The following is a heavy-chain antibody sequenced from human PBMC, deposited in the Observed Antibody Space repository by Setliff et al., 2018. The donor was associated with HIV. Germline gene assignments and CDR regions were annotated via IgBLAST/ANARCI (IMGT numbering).Heavy chain of an antibody. V-gene: IGHV1-69*13. J-gene: IGHJ4*02. Sequence: SVKVSCKASGGTFRRHEISWVRQAPGQGLAWMGGIVPILNTGNYAPKFQGRVTITADESTTTAYMELSSLRSEDTAVYYCARIPNHSSGFDYWGQGTPVTVS. CDR1: GGTFRRHE. CDR3: ARIPNHSSGFDY. D-gene: IGHD3-22*01. CDR2: IVPILNTG.